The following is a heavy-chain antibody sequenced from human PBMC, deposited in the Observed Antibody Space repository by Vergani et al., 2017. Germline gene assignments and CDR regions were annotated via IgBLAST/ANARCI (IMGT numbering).Heavy chain of an antibody. J-gene: IGHJ4*02. D-gene: IGHD2-2*02. V-gene: IGHV3-15*01. CDR1: GFTFNSYG. CDR2: IRSKNDGGTA. Sequence: VQLVESGGGVVQPGGSLRLSCAASGFTFNSYGMHWVRQTPGKGLEWIGRIRSKNDGGTADYAAPLKGRFTTSRDDSKDSAFLLVNNLKTEDTSVYFCYTDYHDYWGQGTLVTVSS. CDR3: YTDYHDY.